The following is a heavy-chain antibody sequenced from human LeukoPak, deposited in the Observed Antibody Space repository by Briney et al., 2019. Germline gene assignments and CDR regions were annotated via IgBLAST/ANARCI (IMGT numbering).Heavy chain of an antibody. Sequence: AGSRSLSCATSGLTFSNYAMSWLRQAPGKGLEWVSAVSGRDTSTYYTDSVKGRFTISRDNSKNTLYLQMNSLSAEDTAIYYCAKWGDYDVLTGYYDSDYWGQGTLVTVSS. CDR2: VSGRDTST. J-gene: IGHJ4*02. V-gene: IGHV3-23*01. CDR3: AKWGDYDVLTGYYDSDY. CDR1: GLTFSNYA. D-gene: IGHD3-9*01.